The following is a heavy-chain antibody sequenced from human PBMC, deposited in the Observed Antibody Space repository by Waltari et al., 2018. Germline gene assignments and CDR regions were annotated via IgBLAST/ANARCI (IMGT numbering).Heavy chain of an antibody. Sequence: QVQLVESGGGVVQPGGSLRLSCAASGFTFSSYGMHWVRQAPGKGLEWVAFIRVDGSNKYYADSVKGRFTISRDNSKNTLYLQMNSLRAEDTAVYYCAKDRWAAALNLGYYFDYWGQGTLVTVSS. D-gene: IGHD2-2*01. CDR1: GFTFSSYG. CDR2: IRVDGSNK. V-gene: IGHV3-30*02. J-gene: IGHJ4*02. CDR3: AKDRWAAALNLGYYFDY.